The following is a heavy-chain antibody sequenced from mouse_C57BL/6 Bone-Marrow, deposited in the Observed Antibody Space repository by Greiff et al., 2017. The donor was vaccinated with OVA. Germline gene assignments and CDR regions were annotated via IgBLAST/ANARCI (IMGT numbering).Heavy chain of an antibody. V-gene: IGHV1-5*01. CDR3: AKGGSNYYFDY. J-gene: IGHJ2*01. CDR1: GYTFTSYW. Sequence: EVQLQQSGTVLARPGASVKMSCKTSGYTFTSYWMHWVKQRPGQGLEWIGAIYPGNSDTSYNEKFKGKAKLTAVTSASTAYMELSSLTNEDSAVYCCAKGGSNYYFDYGGQGTTLTVSS. CDR2: IYPGNSDT. D-gene: IGHD2-5*01.